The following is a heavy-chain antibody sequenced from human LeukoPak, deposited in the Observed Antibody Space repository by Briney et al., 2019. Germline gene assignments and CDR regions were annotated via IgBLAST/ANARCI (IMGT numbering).Heavy chain of an antibody. Sequence: PSETLSLTCTVSGGSISSISYYWGWPRQPPGKGLEWIGRIYYSGSTYYNPSLKSRVTIAVDTSKNQFSLKLSSVTAADTAVYYCARMDYDSSGWSDYWGQGTLVTVSS. D-gene: IGHD3-22*01. CDR3: ARMDYDSSGWSDY. CDR2: IYYSGST. CDR1: GGSISSISYY. J-gene: IGHJ4*02. V-gene: IGHV4-39*01.